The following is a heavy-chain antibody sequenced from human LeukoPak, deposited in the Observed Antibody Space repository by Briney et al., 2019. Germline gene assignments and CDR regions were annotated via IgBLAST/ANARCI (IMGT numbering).Heavy chain of an antibody. Sequence: WGSLRLSCAASGFSFSDYYMSWIRQAPGMGLAWVSFISSSGGNILYADSVKGRFTISRDNAKNSLYMQMNSLRAEDTDVYYCARDIVAVGATEYFHHWGQGTLVTVSS. D-gene: IGHD1-26*01. CDR2: ISSSGGNI. CDR3: ARDIVAVGATEYFHH. CDR1: GFSFSDYY. J-gene: IGHJ1*01. V-gene: IGHV3-11*01.